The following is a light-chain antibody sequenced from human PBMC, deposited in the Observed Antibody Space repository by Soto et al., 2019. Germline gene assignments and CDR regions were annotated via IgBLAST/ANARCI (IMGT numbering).Light chain of an antibody. CDR2: DAS. CDR1: QSVSSY. Sequence: EIVLTQSPATLSLSPGERATLSCRASQSVSSYLAWYQQKPGQAPRLLIDDASNRATGIPARFSGSGSGTDFPLTISSLEPEDFAVYYWQQRSNWLLTFGGGTKVEIK. J-gene: IGKJ4*01. V-gene: IGKV3-11*01. CDR3: QQRSNWLLT.